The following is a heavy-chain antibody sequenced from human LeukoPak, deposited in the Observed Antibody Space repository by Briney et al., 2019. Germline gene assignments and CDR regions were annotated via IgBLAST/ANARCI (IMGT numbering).Heavy chain of an antibody. CDR2: IYHSGNS. D-gene: IGHD3-22*01. CDR3: ATISASYYSIDY. Sequence: SETLSLTCTVSGGSISSSSYYWGWIRQPPGKGLEWIGSIYHSGNSDYNPSLKSRVTISVDTSKNQFSLRLSSVTAADTAVYYCATISASYYSIDYWGLGTLVTVSS. J-gene: IGHJ4*02. CDR1: GGSISSSSYY. V-gene: IGHV4-39*07.